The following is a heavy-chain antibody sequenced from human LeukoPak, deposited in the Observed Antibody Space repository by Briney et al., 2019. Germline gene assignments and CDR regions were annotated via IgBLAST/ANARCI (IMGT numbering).Heavy chain of an antibody. J-gene: IGHJ4*02. D-gene: IGHD1-26*01. CDR1: GGSIRSYY. CDR3: ARGGYYTTSSYDY. V-gene: IGHV4-59*01. Sequence: PSETLSLTCTVSGGSIRSYYWSWIRQPPGKGLEWIGYIRYSGSTNYNPSLKSRVTISVDTSKNQFSLKLSSVTAADTAVYYCARGGYYTTSSYDYWGQGTLVTVSS. CDR2: IRYSGST.